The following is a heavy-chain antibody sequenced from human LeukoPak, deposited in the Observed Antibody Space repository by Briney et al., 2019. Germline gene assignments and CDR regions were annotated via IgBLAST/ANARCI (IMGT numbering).Heavy chain of an antibody. V-gene: IGHV3-53*01. Sequence: GGSLRLSCAASGFTVSSNYMTWVRQAPGKWLEWVSVIYSGGSTYYADSVKGRFTISRDDSKNTLYLQMNSLRAEDTAVYYCARTSSKGFIKGDFDYWGQGTLVTVSS. CDR1: GFTVSSNY. D-gene: IGHD3-10*01. J-gene: IGHJ4*02. CDR2: IYSGGST. CDR3: ARTSSKGFIKGDFDY.